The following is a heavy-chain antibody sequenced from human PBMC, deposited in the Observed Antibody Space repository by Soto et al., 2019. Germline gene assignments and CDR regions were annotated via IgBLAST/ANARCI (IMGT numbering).Heavy chain of an antibody. Sequence: GGSLRLSCAASGFTFSDYYMSWIRQAPGKGLEWVSYISSGSAIYYADSVKGRFTISRDNAKNSLYLQMNSLRAEDTAVYYCARDLIGTDYNYGMDVWGQGTTVTVSS. CDR2: ISSGSAI. V-gene: IGHV3-11*01. J-gene: IGHJ6*02. CDR1: GFTFSDYY. D-gene: IGHD3-16*01. CDR3: ARDLIGTDYNYGMDV.